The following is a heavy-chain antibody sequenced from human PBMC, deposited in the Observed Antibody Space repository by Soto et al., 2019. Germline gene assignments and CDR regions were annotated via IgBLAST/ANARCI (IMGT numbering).Heavy chain of an antibody. CDR1: GGTFSSYA. Sequence: EASVKVSCKASGGTFSSYAISWVRQAPGQGLEWMGGIIPIFGTANYAQKFQGRVTITADESTSTAYMELRSLRSDDTAVYYCAGGSLPNDYGDSSYYYYGMDVWGQGTTVTVSS. D-gene: IGHD4-17*01. J-gene: IGHJ6*02. V-gene: IGHV1-69*13. CDR2: IIPIFGTA. CDR3: AGGSLPNDYGDSSYYYYGMDV.